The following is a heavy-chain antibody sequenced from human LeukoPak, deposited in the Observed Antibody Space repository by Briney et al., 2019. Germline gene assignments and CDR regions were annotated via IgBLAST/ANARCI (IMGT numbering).Heavy chain of an antibody. D-gene: IGHD5-18*01. Sequence: SETLSLTCTVSGGSLSGYYWSWIRQPPGKGLEWIGFIYYSGGGPEGVGNTNYNPSVKSRVTISLDTSKNQFSLKLSSVTAADTAVYYCVSGGRPYSYGPLGYWGQGTLVTVSS. J-gene: IGHJ4*02. CDR2: IYYSGGGPEGVGNT. CDR1: GGSLSGYY. V-gene: IGHV4-59*12. CDR3: VSGGRPYSYGPLGY.